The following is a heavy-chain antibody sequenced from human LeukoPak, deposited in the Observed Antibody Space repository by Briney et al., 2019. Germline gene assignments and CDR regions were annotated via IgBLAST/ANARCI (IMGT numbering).Heavy chain of an antibody. J-gene: IGHJ4*02. CDR1: GFTLNDYY. D-gene: IGHD3-22*01. CDR2: IKQDGSAK. CDR3: ARKGYYYDSSAYYSFDY. V-gene: IGHV3-7*05. Sequence: GGSLRLSCAASGFTLNDYYMTWVRQAPGKGLEWVANIKQDGSAKHYVDSVKGRFAISRDNSKNTLHLQMNSLRAEDTAVYYCARKGYYYDSSAYYSFDYWGQGTLVTVSS.